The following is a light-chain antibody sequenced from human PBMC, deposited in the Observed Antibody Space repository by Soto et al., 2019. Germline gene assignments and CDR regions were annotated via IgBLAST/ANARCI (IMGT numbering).Light chain of an antibody. J-gene: IGKJ4*01. Sequence: EIELTQSPGTLSLSPGDRATISCRASQSVSSSYLACYQQTPGQAPRLLIYGASSRNTGIPDRFSGSGSGTDFTLTISRLEPDDFAVYYCHQYDSSPLTFGGGTKVEIK. CDR2: GAS. CDR3: HQYDSSPLT. V-gene: IGKV3-20*01. CDR1: QSVSSSY.